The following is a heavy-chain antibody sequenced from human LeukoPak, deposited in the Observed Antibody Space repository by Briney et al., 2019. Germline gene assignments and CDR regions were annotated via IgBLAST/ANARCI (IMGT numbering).Heavy chain of an antibody. J-gene: IGHJ4*02. CDR2: IYYSGST. Sequence: SETLSLTCTVSGGSISSGGYYWSWIRQHPGKGLEWIGYIYYSGSTYYNPSLKSRVTISVDTSKNQFSLKLSSVTAADTAVYYCARDPHSFSFDYWGQGTLVTVSS. D-gene: IGHD5-18*01. V-gene: IGHV4-31*03. CDR1: GGSISSGGYY. CDR3: ARDPHSFSFDY.